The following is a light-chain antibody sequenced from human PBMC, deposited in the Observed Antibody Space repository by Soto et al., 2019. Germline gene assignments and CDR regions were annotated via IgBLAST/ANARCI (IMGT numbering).Light chain of an antibody. CDR3: SSFAGNNNLV. V-gene: IGLV2-8*01. CDR1: SSDVGGYNY. J-gene: IGLJ2*01. CDR2: ESS. Sequence: QSALTQPPSASGSPGQSVTISCTGTSSDVGGYNYVSWYQQHPGKAPKLMISESSKRPSGVPDRFSGSKSGNTASLTVSGLQDEDEAEYYCSSFAGNNNLVFGGGTKLTVL.